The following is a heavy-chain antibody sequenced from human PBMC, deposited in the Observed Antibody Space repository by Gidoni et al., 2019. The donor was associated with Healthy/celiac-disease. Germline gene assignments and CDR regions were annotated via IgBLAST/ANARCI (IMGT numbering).Heavy chain of an antibody. J-gene: IGHJ4*02. CDR1: GFNFSSDA. CDR3: ANGYYYDSSGYYPPPDY. Sequence: EVQLLESGGGLVQPGGSLRLSCADSGFNFSSDAMSWVRQAPGKGLELFSAISGSGGSTYYADSVKGRFTISRDNSKNTLYLQMNSLRAEDTAVYYCANGYYYDSSGYYPPPDYWGQGTLVTVSS. V-gene: IGHV3-23*01. D-gene: IGHD3-22*01. CDR2: ISGSGGST.